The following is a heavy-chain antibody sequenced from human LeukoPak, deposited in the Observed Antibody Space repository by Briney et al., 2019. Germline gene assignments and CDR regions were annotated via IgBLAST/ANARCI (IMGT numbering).Heavy chain of an antibody. Sequence: ASVKVSCKASGYTFTTYGISWVRQAPGQGLEWMGWISGYNGNTNYVQKFQGRVTMTTDTSTSTAYMELRSLTSDGTAVYYCARDHLTISGGDYWGQGTLVTVSS. D-gene: IGHD3-3*01. CDR1: GYTFTTYG. CDR3: ARDHLTISGGDY. CDR2: ISGYNGNT. J-gene: IGHJ4*02. V-gene: IGHV1-18*01.